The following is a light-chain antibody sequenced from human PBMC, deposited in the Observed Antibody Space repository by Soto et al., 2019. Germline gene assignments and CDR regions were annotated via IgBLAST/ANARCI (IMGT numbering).Light chain of an antibody. Sequence: EMVMTQSPATLSVSPGERATLSCRASQNLSRNLAWYQQQPGQAPRLLIFYASTRATGIPARFSGSGSGTDFPLTISSLQSEYFAVYYCQQYDKWPHTFGQGTKLEIK. CDR1: QNLSRN. J-gene: IGKJ2*01. CDR3: QQYDKWPHT. CDR2: YAS. V-gene: IGKV3-15*01.